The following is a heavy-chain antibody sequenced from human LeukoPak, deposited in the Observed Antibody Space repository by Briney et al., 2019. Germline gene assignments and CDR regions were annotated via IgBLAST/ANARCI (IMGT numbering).Heavy chain of an antibody. V-gene: IGHV1-58*02. CDR2: IVVGSGNT. J-gene: IGHJ6*02. CDR1: GFTFTSSA. Sequence: SVKVSCKASGFTFTSSAMQWVRQARGQRLEWIGWIVVGSGNTNYAQKFQERVTITRDMSTSTAYMELSSLRSEDTAVYYCAADSGYSSGWYRYYYYGMDVWGQGATVTVSS. CDR3: AADSGYSSGWYRYYYYGMDV. D-gene: IGHD6-19*01.